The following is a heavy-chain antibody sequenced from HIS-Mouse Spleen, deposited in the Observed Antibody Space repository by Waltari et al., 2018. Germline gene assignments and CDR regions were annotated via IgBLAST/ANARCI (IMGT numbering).Heavy chain of an antibody. V-gene: IGHV3-30*04. D-gene: IGHD5-12*01. J-gene: IGHJ4*02. CDR3: ARRYSGYDLGY. CDR1: GSTFSSYA. CDR2: ISYDGSNK. Sequence: QVQLVESGGGVFQPGRSLRRSWSASGSTFSSYAMPWVRQAPGKGLEGVAVISYDGSNKYYADSVKGRFTISRDNSKNTLYLQMNSLRAEDTAVYYCARRYSGYDLGYWGQGTLVTVSS.